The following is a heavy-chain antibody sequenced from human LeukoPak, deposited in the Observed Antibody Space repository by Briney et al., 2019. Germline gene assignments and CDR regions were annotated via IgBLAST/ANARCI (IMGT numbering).Heavy chain of an antibody. Sequence: PGESLKISCKGSGYSFTSYWIGWVRQMPRKGLEWMGIIYPGDSDTRYSPSFQGQVTISADKSISTAYLQWSSLKASDTAVYYCARRVAAAGTRGAFDIWGQGTMVTVSS. CDR1: GYSFTSYW. D-gene: IGHD6-13*01. CDR3: ARRVAAAGTRGAFDI. V-gene: IGHV5-51*01. J-gene: IGHJ3*02. CDR2: IYPGDSDT.